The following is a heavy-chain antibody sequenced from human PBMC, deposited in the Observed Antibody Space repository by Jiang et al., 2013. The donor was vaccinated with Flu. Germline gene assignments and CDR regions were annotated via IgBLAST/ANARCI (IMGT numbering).Heavy chain of an antibody. CDR1: TDSISSYY. D-gene: IGHD1-1*01. J-gene: IGHJ4*02. CDR3: ARGGTTGHSLDY. Sequence: LLKPSETLSLTCTVSTDSISSYYWGWIRQPPGKGLEWIGHMFYRGNTNYNPSLTSRVTISIDTSKNQISLKLSSVTAADTAVYYCARGGTTGHSLDYWGQGTLVTVSS. V-gene: IGHV4-59*08. CDR2: MFYRGNT.